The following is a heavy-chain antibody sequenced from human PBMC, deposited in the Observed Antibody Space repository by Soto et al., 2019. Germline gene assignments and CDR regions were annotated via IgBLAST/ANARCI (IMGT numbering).Heavy chain of an antibody. CDR3: TTDQSRHAVPKDVAFDI. J-gene: IGHJ3*02. CDR1: GFTFTNAW. D-gene: IGHD3-10*01. Sequence: GGSLRLSCAASGFTFTNAWMNWVRQAPGKGLEWVGRIRRKSDGGTTDYAAPVKGGFTISRDDSKNTLYLQLNSLNTEDTAVYFCTTDQSRHAVPKDVAFDIWGQGTMVT. V-gene: IGHV3-15*01. CDR2: IRRKSDGGTT.